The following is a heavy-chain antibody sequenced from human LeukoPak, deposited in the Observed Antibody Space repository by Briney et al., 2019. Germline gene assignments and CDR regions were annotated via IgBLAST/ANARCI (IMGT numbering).Heavy chain of an antibody. V-gene: IGHV3-33*01. D-gene: IGHD1-26*01. CDR1: GFTFSSYG. CDR3: ARDYGIVGAIGY. CDR2: IWYDGSNK. J-gene: IGHJ4*02. Sequence: GRSLRLSCAASGFTFSSYGMHWVRQAPGKGLEWVAVIWYDGSNKYYADSVKGRFTISRDNAKNSLYLQMNSLRAEGTAVYYCARDYGIVGAIGYWGQGTLVTVSS.